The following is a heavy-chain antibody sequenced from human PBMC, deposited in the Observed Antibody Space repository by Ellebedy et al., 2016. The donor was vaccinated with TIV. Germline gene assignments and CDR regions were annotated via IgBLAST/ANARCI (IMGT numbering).Heavy chain of an antibody. Sequence: GESLKISCEASGITVSDYFMNWVRQAPGKGLEWVSVLYKDGKSNYTDSVNGRFTISRDDSKNTVYLQMNSLRGEDTAVYFCARDPGGGGAYSDNWFDPWGQGTVVTVSS. CDR2: LYKDGKS. V-gene: IGHV3-66*01. CDR3: ARDPGGGGAYSDNWFDP. J-gene: IGHJ5*02. CDR1: GITVSDYF. D-gene: IGHD3-16*01.